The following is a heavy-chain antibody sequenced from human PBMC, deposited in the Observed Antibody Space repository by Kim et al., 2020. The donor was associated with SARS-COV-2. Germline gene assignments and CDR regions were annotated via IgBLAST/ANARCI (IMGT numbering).Heavy chain of an antibody. CDR1: GFTFGDYA. D-gene: IGHD3-10*01. CDR3: TRSMVRGVIWYYYYGMDV. J-gene: IGHJ6*02. CDR2: IRSKAYGGTT. Sequence: GGSLRLSCTASGFTFGDYAMSWFRQAPGKGLEWVGFIRSKAYGGTTEYAASVKGRFTISRDDSKSIAYLQMNSLKTEDTAVYYCTRSMVRGVIWYYYYGMDVWGQGTTVTVSS. V-gene: IGHV3-49*03.